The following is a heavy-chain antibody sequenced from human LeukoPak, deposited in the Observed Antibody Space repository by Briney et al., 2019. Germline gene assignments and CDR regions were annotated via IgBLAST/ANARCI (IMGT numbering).Heavy chain of an antibody. J-gene: IGHJ4*02. Sequence: GGSLRLSCAASGFTFSSYSMNWVRQAPGKGLEWVANIKQDGSEKYYVDSVKGRFTISRDNAKNSLYLQMNSLRAEDTAVYYCARRMVRGVINYWGQGTLVTVSS. V-gene: IGHV3-7*01. CDR3: ARRMVRGVINY. CDR1: GFTFSSYS. D-gene: IGHD3-10*01. CDR2: IKQDGSEK.